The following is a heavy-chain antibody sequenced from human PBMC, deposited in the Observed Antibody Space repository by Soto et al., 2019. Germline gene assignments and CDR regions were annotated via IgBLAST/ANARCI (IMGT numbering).Heavy chain of an antibody. Sequence: PSETLSLTCTVSGGSISSGGYYWSWIRQHPGKGLEWIGYIYYSGSTYYNPSLKSRVTISVDTSKNQFSLKLSSVTAADTAVYYCARTEGDHVRYFDYWGQGTLVTVSS. CDR1: GGSISSGGYY. V-gene: IGHV4-31*03. J-gene: IGHJ4*02. CDR3: ARTEGDHVRYFDY. CDR2: IYYSGST. D-gene: IGHD2-21*02.